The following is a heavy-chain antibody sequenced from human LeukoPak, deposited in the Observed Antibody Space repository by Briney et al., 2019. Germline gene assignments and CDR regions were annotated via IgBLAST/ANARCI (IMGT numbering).Heavy chain of an antibody. CDR2: INHSGST. Sequence: SETLSLTCAVYGGSFSGYYWSWIRQPPGKGLEWIGEINHSGSTNYNPSLKSRVTISVDTSKNQFSLKLSSVTAADTAVYYCARGQYDVLRYFDWLVYFDYWGQGTLVTVSP. D-gene: IGHD3-9*01. CDR1: GGSFSGYY. J-gene: IGHJ4*02. V-gene: IGHV4-34*01. CDR3: ARGQYDVLRYFDWLVYFDY.